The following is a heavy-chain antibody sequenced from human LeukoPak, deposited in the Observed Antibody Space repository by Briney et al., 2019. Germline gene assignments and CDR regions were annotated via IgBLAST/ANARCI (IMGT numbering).Heavy chain of an antibody. J-gene: IGHJ4*02. CDR1: GFTFSSYA. D-gene: IGHD3-22*01. CDR2: ISGSGGST. V-gene: IGHV3-23*01. CDR3: AKGMIVVPFDY. Sequence: GGSLRFSGAASGFTFSSYAMSWVPQAPGKGLEWVSAISGSGGSTYYADSVKGRFTISRDNSKNTLYLQMNSLRAEDTAVYYCAKGMIVVPFDYWGQGTLVTVSS.